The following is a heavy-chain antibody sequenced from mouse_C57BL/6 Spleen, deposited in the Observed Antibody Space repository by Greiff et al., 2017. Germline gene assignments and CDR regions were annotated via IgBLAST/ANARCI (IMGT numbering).Heavy chain of an antibody. CDR2: IYPGDGDT. Sequence: QVQLQQSGAELVKPGASVKISCKASGYAFSSYWMNWVKQRPGKGLEWIGQIYPGDGDTNYNGKFKGKATLTADKSSSTAYMQLSSLTSEDSAVYFCAREELQYYIDYWGQGTTLTVSS. J-gene: IGHJ2*01. V-gene: IGHV1-80*01. D-gene: IGHD1-1*01. CDR1: GYAFSSYW. CDR3: AREELQYYIDY.